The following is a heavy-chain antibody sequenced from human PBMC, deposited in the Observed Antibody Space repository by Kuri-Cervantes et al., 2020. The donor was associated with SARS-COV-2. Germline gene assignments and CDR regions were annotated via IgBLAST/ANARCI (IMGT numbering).Heavy chain of an antibody. Sequence: GSLRLSCAVYGGSFSGYYWSWIRQPPGKGLEWIGEINHSGSTNYNPSLKSRVTISVDTSKNQFSLKLSSVTAADTAVYYCTRSFRYSGSWSNWFDPWGQGTLVTVSS. CDR3: TRSFRYSGSWSNWFDP. J-gene: IGHJ5*02. V-gene: IGHV4-34*01. D-gene: IGHD1-26*01. CDR2: INHSGST. CDR1: GGSFSGYY.